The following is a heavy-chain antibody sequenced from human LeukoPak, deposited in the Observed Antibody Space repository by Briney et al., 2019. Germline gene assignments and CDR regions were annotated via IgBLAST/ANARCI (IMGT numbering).Heavy chain of an antibody. CDR3: ARGLTWELLRGVFDY. D-gene: IGHD1-26*01. J-gene: IGHJ4*02. CDR2: ISSSSSYI. Sequence: GGSLRLSCAASGFTFSSYSMNWVRQAPGKGLEWASSISSSSSYIYYADSVKGRFTISRDNAKNSLYLQMNSLRAEDTAVYYCARGLTWELLRGVFDYWGQGTLVTVSS. V-gene: IGHV3-21*01. CDR1: GFTFSSYS.